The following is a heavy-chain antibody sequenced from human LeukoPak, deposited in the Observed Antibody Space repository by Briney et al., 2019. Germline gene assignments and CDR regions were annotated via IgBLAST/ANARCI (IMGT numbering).Heavy chain of an antibody. J-gene: IGHJ4*02. Sequence: SVNVSCMASGYTFTGYHMHWVRQAPGQGVEWMGWINPNSGGTNYAQKFQARVTMTRDTSISTAYMELSRLRSDDTAVYSCARMGVSSSSWLDYWGQGTLVTVSS. CDR2: INPNSGGT. CDR1: GYTFTGYH. CDR3: ARMGVSSSSWLDY. D-gene: IGHD6-13*01. V-gene: IGHV1-2*02.